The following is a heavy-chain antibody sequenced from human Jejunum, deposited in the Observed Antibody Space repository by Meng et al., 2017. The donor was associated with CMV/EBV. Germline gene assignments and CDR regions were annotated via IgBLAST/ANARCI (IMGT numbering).Heavy chain of an antibody. D-gene: IGHD1-26*01. V-gene: IGHV1-2*02. CDR2: INPKSGDT. CDR3: AIDRGSCCWND. J-gene: IGHJ4*01. Sequence: CRASGFTFTARDIYWVRPAPGQGLEWIGWINPKSGDTNYAQRFQGRVTVTRDTSISTVYMEVSRLTSDDTAVYYCAIDRGSCCWNDWGQGTLVTVSS. CDR1: GFTFTARD.